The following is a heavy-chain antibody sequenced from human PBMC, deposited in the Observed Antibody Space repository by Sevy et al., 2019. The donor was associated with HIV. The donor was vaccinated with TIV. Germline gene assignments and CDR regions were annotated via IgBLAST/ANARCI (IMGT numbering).Heavy chain of an antibody. Sequence: GGSLRLSCATSGFTSSSYSMNWVRQAPGKGLEWVAYISSRNSTKYYADSVKGWFTISRDNAKNSLFLQMNSLRADDTAVYYCARDRRRSMLSILAYWGRGTQVTVSS. D-gene: IGHD2-8*01. J-gene: IGHJ4*02. V-gene: IGHV3-48*04. CDR2: ISSRNSTK. CDR1: GFTSSSYS. CDR3: ARDRRRSMLSILAY.